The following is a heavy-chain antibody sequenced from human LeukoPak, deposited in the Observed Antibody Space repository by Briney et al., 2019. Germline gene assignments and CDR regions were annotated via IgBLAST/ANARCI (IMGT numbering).Heavy chain of an antibody. CDR3: AAGVGGDY. V-gene: IGHV3-23*01. CDR1: GFTFSTSS. CDR2: ISNSGGST. J-gene: IGHJ4*02. Sequence: GGSLRLSCAASGFTFSTSSMRWVRQAPGKGLEWVSGISNSGGSTYYADSVKGRFTISRDNSKNTLFLQMNSLRAEDTAVYYCAAGVGGDYWGQGALVTVSS. D-gene: IGHD1-26*01.